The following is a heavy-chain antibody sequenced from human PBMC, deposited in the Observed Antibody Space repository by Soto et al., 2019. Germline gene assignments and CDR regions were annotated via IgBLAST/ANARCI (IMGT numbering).Heavy chain of an antibody. D-gene: IGHD4-4*01. CDR1: GGSTSSGDYY. J-gene: IGHJ5*02. CDR2: IYYSGST. CDR3: ARSDNSTSYPLDL. Sequence: SETLSLTCTVSGGSTSSGDYYWSWIRQPPGKGLEGIGYIYYSGSTYYRQSLKSRVTISVDTSKNQFSLKRSSVTAADTAVYFCARSDNSTSYPLDLCGPGTLVTVYS. V-gene: IGHV4-30-4*01.